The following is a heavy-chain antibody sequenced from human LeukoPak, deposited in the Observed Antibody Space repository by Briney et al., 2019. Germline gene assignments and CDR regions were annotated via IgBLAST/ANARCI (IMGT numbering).Heavy chain of an antibody. CDR3: ARRTDQYYYGSGRYPRGLFDY. J-gene: IGHJ4*02. CDR2: INHSGST. CDR1: GGSFSGYY. V-gene: IGHV4-34*01. Sequence: PSETLSLTCAVYGGSFSGYYWSWIRQPPGKGLEWIGEINHSGSTNYNPSLKSRVTISVDTSKNQFSLKLSSVTAADAAVYYCARRTDQYYYGSGRYPRGLFDYWGQGTLVTVSS. D-gene: IGHD3-10*01.